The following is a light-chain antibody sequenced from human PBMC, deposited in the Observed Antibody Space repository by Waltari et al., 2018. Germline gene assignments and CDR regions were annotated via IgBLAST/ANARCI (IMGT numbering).Light chain of an antibody. J-gene: IGKJ1*01. CDR2: SAY. V-gene: IGKV3-20*01. CDR3: QQYGSSFPWT. CDR1: QSVSDYY. Sequence: ETVLTQSPGTLSLSPGERATLSCRASQSVSDYYLAWYQQKPGQAPRLLIYSAYNRAAGVPDRFSGSGSGTDFTLTISRLEPGDFAVYYCQQYGSSFPWTFGQGTKVEI.